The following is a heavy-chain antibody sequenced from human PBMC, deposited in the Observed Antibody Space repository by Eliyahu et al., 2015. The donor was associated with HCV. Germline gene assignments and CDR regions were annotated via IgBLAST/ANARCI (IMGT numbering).Heavy chain of an antibody. V-gene: IGHV3-30-3*01. Sequence: QVQLVASGGGVVQPGRSLRLSCAGSGFTFSDFAIHWVRQAPGKGLEWVALISSDGSNKHYIDSVKGRFTISRDNSGRTVYFQMNGLRPEDTAVYFCARGRGGDSSGWYGHWGQGTLVTVSS. CDR2: ISSDGSNK. D-gene: IGHD6-19*01. CDR1: GFTFSDFA. J-gene: IGHJ5*02. CDR3: ARGRGGDSSGWYGH.